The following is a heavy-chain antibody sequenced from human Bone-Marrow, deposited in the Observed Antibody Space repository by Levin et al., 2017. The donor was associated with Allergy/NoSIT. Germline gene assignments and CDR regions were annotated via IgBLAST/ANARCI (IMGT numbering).Heavy chain of an antibody. CDR3: ARAPYYGPARPYQSDY. CDR2: VYYTGST. CDR1: GGSISSSTYS. Sequence: SETLSLTCSVSGGSISSSTYSWGWIRQPPGKGLEWIGNVYYTGSTHYNPSLKSRVTISTDTSKNQFSLKLSSVTAADTAVYYCARAPYYGPARPYQSDYWGQGTLVTVSS. V-gene: IGHV4-39*01. J-gene: IGHJ4*02. D-gene: IGHD3-10*01.